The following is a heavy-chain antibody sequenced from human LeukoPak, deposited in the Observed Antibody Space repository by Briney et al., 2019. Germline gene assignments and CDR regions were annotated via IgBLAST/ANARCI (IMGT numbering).Heavy chain of an antibody. V-gene: IGHV4-59*01. J-gene: IGHJ3*02. Sequence: SETLSLTCTVSGGSISSYYWSWIRQPPGKGLEWIGYIYYSGSTNYNPSLKSRVTISVDTSKNQFSLKLSSVTAADTAVYYCARERAAEDDAFDIWGQGTMVTVSS. CDR1: GGSISSYY. CDR3: ARERAAEDDAFDI. D-gene: IGHD6-25*01. CDR2: IYYSGST.